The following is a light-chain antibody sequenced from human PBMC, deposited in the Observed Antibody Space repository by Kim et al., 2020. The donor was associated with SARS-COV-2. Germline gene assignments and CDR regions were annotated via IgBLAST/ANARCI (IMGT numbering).Light chain of an antibody. V-gene: IGKV3-15*01. CDR3: QQYSDWPQ. Sequence: PGEEATLSCRASQSVSSSVAWYQHKPGQAPRLLISGASTRAPGVPARFRGSGSETEFTLSISSLQSEDFAVYYCQQYSDWPQFGQGTKLEIK. J-gene: IGKJ2*01. CDR1: QSVSSS. CDR2: GAS.